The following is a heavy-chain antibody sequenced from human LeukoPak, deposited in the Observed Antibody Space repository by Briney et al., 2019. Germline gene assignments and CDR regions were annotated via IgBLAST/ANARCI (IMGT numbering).Heavy chain of an antibody. V-gene: IGHV5-51*01. D-gene: IGHD5-18*01. CDR3: ARRDASYGLDY. Sequence: GEALKISCQGSGYAFTSYWIGWVRRMPGRGLEWMGIIYPGDSDTRYSPSFQGQVTISVDKSINTAYLQWSGLKASDTAMYYCARRDASYGLDYWGQGTLVTVSS. CDR2: IYPGDSDT. CDR1: GYAFTSYW. J-gene: IGHJ4*02.